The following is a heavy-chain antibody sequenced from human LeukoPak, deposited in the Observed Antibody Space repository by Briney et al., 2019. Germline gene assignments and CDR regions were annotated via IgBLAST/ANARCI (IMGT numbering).Heavy chain of an antibody. Sequence: TPSETLSLTCTVSGGSVNSYYWSWIRQPPGKGLEWIGYIYYSGSTNYNPSLKSRVTISVDTSKNQFSLKLSSVTAADTAVYYCARDFGDGYGLWGQGTLVTVSS. J-gene: IGHJ4*02. V-gene: IGHV4-59*02. CDR2: IYYSGST. CDR3: ARDFGDGYGL. D-gene: IGHD3-16*01. CDR1: GGSVNSYY.